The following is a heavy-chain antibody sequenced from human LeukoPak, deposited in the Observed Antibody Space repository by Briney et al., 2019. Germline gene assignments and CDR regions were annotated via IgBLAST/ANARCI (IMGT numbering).Heavy chain of an antibody. CDR1: GYTFTSYG. V-gene: IGHV1-18*01. CDR2: VSVYNGNT. Sequence: ASVKVSCKASGYTFTSYGISWVRQAPGQGLEWMGWVSVYNGNTNYAQKLQGRVTMTTDTSTSTAYMELRSLRSDDTAVYYCARDRRDGYVDIWGQGTMVTVSS. CDR3: ARDRRDGYVDI. J-gene: IGHJ3*02. D-gene: IGHD5-12*01.